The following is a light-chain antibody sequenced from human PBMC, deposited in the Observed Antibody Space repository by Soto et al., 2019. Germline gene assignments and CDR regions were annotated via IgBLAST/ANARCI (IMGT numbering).Light chain of an antibody. V-gene: IGKV1-27*01. CDR3: QKYSSVIT. Sequence: DIQMTQSPSSLSASVGDRDTITCRASQGISSFVAWYQQKPGKVPRLLISGASTLQSGVPSRFSGSGSGTDFTLTITSLQPEDVATYYCQKYSSVITFGQGTRLEIK. CDR1: QGISSF. J-gene: IGKJ5*01. CDR2: GAS.